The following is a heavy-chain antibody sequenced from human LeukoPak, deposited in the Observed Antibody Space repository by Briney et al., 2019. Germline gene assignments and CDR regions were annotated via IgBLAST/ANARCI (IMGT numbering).Heavy chain of an antibody. CDR3: ASVGIDSSSWQIDY. Sequence: SETLSLTCTVSGGFISSGGYYWSWIRQPPGKGLEWIGYIYHSGSTYYNPSLKSRITISVDRSKNQFSLKLSSVIAADTAVYYCASVGIDSSSWQIDYWGQGTLVTVSS. V-gene: IGHV4-30-2*01. CDR2: IYHSGST. D-gene: IGHD6-13*01. CDR1: GGFISSGGYY. J-gene: IGHJ4*02.